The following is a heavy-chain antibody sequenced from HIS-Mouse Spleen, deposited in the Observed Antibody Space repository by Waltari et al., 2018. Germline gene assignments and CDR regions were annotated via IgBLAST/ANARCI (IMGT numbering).Heavy chain of an antibody. CDR3: ARDVRAPGYYGSGRALDRPPYNWFDP. J-gene: IGHJ5*02. Sequence: QLQLQESGPGLVKPSETLSLTCTVSGGSISSSSYYWGWIRQPPGKGLEWIGSIYYSGSTYYNPSLKSRVTISVDTSKNQFSLKLSSVTAADTAVYYCARDVRAPGYYGSGRALDRPPYNWFDPWGQGTLVTVSS. CDR2: IYYSGST. CDR1: GGSISSSSYY. D-gene: IGHD3-10*01. V-gene: IGHV4-39*07.